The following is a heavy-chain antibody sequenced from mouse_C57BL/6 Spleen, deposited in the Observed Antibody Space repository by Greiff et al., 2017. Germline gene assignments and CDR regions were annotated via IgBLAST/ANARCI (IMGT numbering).Heavy chain of an antibody. V-gene: IGHV1-26*01. CDR3: ARRYYGSSYGYFDV. J-gene: IGHJ1*03. D-gene: IGHD1-1*01. CDR1: GYTFTDYY. Sequence: EVQLQQSGPELVKPGASVKISCKASGYTFTDYYMNWVKQSHGKSLAWIGDINPNNGGTSYNQKFKGKATLTVDKSSSTAYMELRSLTSEDSAVYYCARRYYGSSYGYFDVGGTGTTVTVAS. CDR2: INPNNGGT.